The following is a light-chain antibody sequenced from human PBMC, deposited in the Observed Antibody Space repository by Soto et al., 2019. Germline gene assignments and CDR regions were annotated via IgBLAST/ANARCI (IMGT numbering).Light chain of an antibody. V-gene: IGKV1-12*01. CDR2: AAS. CDR3: QQAKSFPLT. J-gene: IGKJ4*01. Sequence: DIQMTQSPSSVSASVGDRVTITCRASQGIGDSLAWYQQKPGQAPRLLIYAASGLQSGVSSRFSGSGSGTDFTLTISSLQPEDFATYSCQQAKSFPLTFGGGTKVDIK. CDR1: QGIGDS.